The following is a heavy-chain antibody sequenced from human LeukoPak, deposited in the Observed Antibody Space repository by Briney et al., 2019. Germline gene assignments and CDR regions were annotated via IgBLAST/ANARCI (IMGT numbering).Heavy chain of an antibody. CDR2: IYYTGST. Sequence: PSETLSLTCTVSGGSISSDYWSWIRQPPGKGLEWIGFIYYTGSTNYNPSLKSRVSISLDTSKKQFSLKLNSVTAADTAVYYYARRRDGDNHFDYWGQGTLVTVSP. D-gene: IGHD5-24*01. J-gene: IGHJ4*02. CDR1: GGSISSDY. CDR3: ARRRDGDNHFDY. V-gene: IGHV4-59*01.